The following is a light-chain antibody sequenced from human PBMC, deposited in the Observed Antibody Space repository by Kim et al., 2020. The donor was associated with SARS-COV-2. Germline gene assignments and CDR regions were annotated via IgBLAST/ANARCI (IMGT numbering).Light chain of an antibody. J-gene: IGKJ4*01. Sequence: DIVMTQSPDSLPVSLGERATINCKSSQSILFSSNNQNCLAWYQQKPGQPPKLLIYWASTRESGVPDRFNGSGSGTDFTLTISSLQAEDVAVYYCQQSYTTPHTFGGGTKVEIK. CDR2: WAS. V-gene: IGKV4-1*01. CDR1: QSILFSSNNQNC. CDR3: QQSYTTPHT.